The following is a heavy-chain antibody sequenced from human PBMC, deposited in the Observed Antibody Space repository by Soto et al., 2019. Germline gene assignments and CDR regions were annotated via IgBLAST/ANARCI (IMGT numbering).Heavy chain of an antibody. CDR3: AKDSSGSYYEYYFDY. CDR1: GFTFDDYT. J-gene: IGHJ4*02. D-gene: IGHD3-10*01. Sequence: GGSLRLSCAASGFTFDDYTMHWVRQAPGKGLEWVSLISWDGGSTYYADSVKGRFTISRDNSKNSLYLQMNSLRTEDTALYYCAKDSSGSYYEYYFDYWGQGTLVTVSS. CDR2: ISWDGGST. V-gene: IGHV3-43*01.